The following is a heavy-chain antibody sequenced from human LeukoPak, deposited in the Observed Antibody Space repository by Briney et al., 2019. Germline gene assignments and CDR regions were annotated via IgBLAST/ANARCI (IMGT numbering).Heavy chain of an antibody. D-gene: IGHD3-10*01. CDR1: GSSFTTYW. CDR3: ARHNYYGSGSYFPDY. CDR2: IDPSDSYT. V-gene: IGHV5-10-1*04. Sequence: GESLQISCQGSGSSFTTYWITWVRQLPGKGLEWMGRIDPSDSYTNYSPSFQGQVTISADKSISTAYLQWSSLKASDTAMYYCARHNYYGSGSYFPDYWGQGTLVTVSS. J-gene: IGHJ4*02.